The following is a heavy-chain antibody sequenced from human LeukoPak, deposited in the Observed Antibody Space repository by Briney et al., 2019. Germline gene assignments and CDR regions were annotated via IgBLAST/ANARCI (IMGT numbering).Heavy chain of an antibody. Sequence: ASVKVSCKASGYTFTGYYMDWVRQAPGQGLEWMGWINPNSGGTNYAQKFQGRVTMTRDTSISTAYMELSRLRSDDTAVYYCARDWSVVVVVAATLCYWGQGTLVTVSS. D-gene: IGHD2-15*01. V-gene: IGHV1-2*02. CDR2: INPNSGGT. CDR3: ARDWSVVVVVAATLCY. J-gene: IGHJ4*02. CDR1: GYTFTGYY.